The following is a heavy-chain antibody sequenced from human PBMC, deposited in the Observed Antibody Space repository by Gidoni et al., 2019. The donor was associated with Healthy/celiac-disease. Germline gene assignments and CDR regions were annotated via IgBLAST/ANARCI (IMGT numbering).Heavy chain of an antibody. V-gene: IGHV3-48*03. CDR3: ARDFRRVRGLFDY. CDR2: ISSSGSTI. CDR1: GLTFMSYE. D-gene: IGHD3-10*01. J-gene: IGHJ4*02. Sequence: EVQLVESGGGLVQPGGSLRLSCAALGLTFMSYEMTWVRQAPGKGREWVSYISSSGSTIYYADSVKGRFTISRDNAKNSLYLQMNSLRAEDTAVYYCARDFRRVRGLFDYWGQGTLVTVSS.